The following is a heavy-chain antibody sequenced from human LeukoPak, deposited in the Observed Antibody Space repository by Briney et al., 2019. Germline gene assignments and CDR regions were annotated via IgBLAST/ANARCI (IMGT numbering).Heavy chain of an antibody. CDR1: GFTFRSDR. V-gene: IGHV3-7*04. J-gene: IGHJ4*02. Sequence: GGDLSLYGAGSGFTFRSDRMSWLGQGQGHGLEGVANLRLDGSETNYGVPVKGRFTISRDNAKNLLFLQTNSLRAEDTAVYYCARGYSYVFYWGQGTLVSVSS. CDR3: ARGYSYVFY. D-gene: IGHD5-18*01. CDR2: LRLDGSET.